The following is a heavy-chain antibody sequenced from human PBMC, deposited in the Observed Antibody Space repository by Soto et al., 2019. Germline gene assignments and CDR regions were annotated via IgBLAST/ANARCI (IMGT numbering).Heavy chain of an antibody. CDR3: ARGHERSLNYDLCSGQRRMDAFDI. Sequence: SETLSLTCTVSGGSISSYYWSWIRQPPGKGLEWIGYIYYSGSTNYNPSLKSRVTISVDTSKSQFSLKLSSVTAAALAVYSCARGHERSLNYDLCSGQRRMDAFDIWGQGTMVTVSS. V-gene: IGHV4-59*01. CDR1: GGSISSYY. J-gene: IGHJ3*02. CDR2: IYYSGST. D-gene: IGHD3-3*01.